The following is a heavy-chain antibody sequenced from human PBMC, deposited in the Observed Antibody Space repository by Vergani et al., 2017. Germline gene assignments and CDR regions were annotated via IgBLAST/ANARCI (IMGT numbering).Heavy chain of an antibody. V-gene: IGHV1-69*06. D-gene: IGHD1-1*01. Sequence: QVQMVQSGAEVKKPGSSVKVSCKASGGTFSSYAISWVRQAPGQGLEWMGGIIPIFGTANYAQKFQGRVTITADKSTSTAYMELSSLRSEDTAVYYCAREDPKYNWNDGYYGMDVWGQGTTVTVSS. CDR3: AREDPKYNWNDGYYGMDV. J-gene: IGHJ6*02. CDR1: GGTFSSYA. CDR2: IIPIFGTA.